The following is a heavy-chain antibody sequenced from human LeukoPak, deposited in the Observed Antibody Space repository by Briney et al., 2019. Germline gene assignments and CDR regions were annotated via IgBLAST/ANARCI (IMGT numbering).Heavy chain of an antibody. CDR2: IIPLLGIA. J-gene: IGHJ5*02. CDR1: VGTFSSYA. D-gene: IGHD5-12*01. V-gene: IGHV1-69*04. Sequence: SVKVSCKASVGTFSSYAIRWVRQAPGQGLEWTGRIIPLLGIANYAQKFQGRVTITADKSTSTAYMELSSLRSEDTAVYYCATNPAIVATRPNWFDPWGQGTLVTVSS. CDR3: ATNPAIVATRPNWFDP.